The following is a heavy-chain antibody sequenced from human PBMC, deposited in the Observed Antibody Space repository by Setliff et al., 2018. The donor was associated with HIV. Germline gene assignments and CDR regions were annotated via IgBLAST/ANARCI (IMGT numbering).Heavy chain of an antibody. CDR2: IYYSGST. CDR3: ARASAERSAVRGLAIAFDI. Sequence: SSETLSLTCTVSGGSISNKTHYWGWIRQPPGRGLEWIGSIYYSGSTFYKPSLKSPVTMSVDTSKNQYSLRLTSVTAADTAVYYCARASAERSAVRGLAIAFDIWGPGTRVTVSS. D-gene: IGHD3-10*01. V-gene: IGHV4-39*07. CDR1: GGSISNKTHY. J-gene: IGHJ3*02.